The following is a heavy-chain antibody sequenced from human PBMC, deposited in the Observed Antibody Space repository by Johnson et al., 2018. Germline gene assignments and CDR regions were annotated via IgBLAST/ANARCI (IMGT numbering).Heavy chain of an antibody. CDR2: ISYDGSNK. Sequence: QLVESGGGVVQPGRSLRLSCAASGFTFSSYGMHWVRQAPGKGLEWVAVISYDGSNKYYADSVKGRFTISRDNSKNTLYLKMNSLRAEDTAVYYCAKDPYGGSSKGNGVDPWGQGTLVTVAS. V-gene: IGHV3-30*18. J-gene: IGHJ5*02. CDR1: GFTFSSYG. CDR3: AKDPYGGSSKGNGVDP. D-gene: IGHD1-26*01.